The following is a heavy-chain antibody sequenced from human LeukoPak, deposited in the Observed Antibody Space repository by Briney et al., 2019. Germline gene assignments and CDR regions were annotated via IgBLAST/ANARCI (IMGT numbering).Heavy chain of an antibody. D-gene: IGHD6-13*01. Sequence: GGSLRLSCAASGFTVSSNYMSWVRQAPRKGLEWLSVIYSGGSTYYADSVKGRFTISRDNSKNTLYLQMNSLRAEDTAVYYCARDSSSGGDYFDYWGQGTLVTVSS. J-gene: IGHJ4*02. CDR2: IYSGGST. CDR1: GFTVSSNY. CDR3: ARDSSSGGDYFDY. V-gene: IGHV3-66*01.